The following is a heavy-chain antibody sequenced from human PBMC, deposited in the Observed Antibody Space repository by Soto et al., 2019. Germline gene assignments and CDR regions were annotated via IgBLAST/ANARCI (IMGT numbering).Heavy chain of an antibody. CDR1: GFTFSGFG. V-gene: IGHV3-33*01. CDR3: ARGRGGSYGGNSAHFDF. J-gene: IGHJ3*01. D-gene: IGHD1-26*01. Sequence: QVQLVESGGGVVQPGTSLRLSCEASGFTFSGFGMHWVRQAPGKGLEWVAVIWYDGSKKYYADCVKGRFTISRDNSKNGLYLQMNSLRAEDTAVYYCARGRGGSYGGNSAHFDFWGQGTLVTVSS. CDR2: IWYDGSKK.